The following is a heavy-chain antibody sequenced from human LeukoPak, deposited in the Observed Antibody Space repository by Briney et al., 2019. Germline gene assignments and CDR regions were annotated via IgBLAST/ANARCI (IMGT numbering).Heavy chain of an antibody. V-gene: IGHV3-23*01. D-gene: IGHD1-26*01. Sequence: GGSLRLSCAASGFTFSTFAMSWVRQAPGKGLEWVSGISGNGGNTYYADSVRGRFTISRDNAKNSLYLQMNSLRAEDTAVYYCARKYSGSYFDYWGQGTLVTVSS. CDR2: ISGNGGNT. J-gene: IGHJ4*02. CDR3: ARKYSGSYFDY. CDR1: GFTFSTFA.